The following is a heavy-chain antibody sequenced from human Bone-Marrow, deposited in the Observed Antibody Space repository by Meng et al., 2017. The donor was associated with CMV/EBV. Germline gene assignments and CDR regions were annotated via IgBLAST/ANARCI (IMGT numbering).Heavy chain of an antibody. CDR1: GFTFSSYA. CDR3: ARDLKMTPIDY. J-gene: IGHJ4*02. V-gene: IGHV3-30*04. Sequence: GESLKISCAASGFTFSSYAMHWVRQAPGKGLEWVAVISYDGSNKYYADSVKGRFTISRDNAKNSLYLQMNSLRAEDTAVYYCARDLKMTPIDYWGQGPLVTVSS. D-gene: IGHD3-9*01. CDR2: ISYDGSNK.